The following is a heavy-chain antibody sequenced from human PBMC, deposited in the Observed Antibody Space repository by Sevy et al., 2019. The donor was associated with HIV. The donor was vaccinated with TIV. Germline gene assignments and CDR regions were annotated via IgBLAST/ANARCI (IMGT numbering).Heavy chain of an antibody. CDR2: INHSGNT. Sequence: SETLSLTCAVFGGSFSGYYWSFIRQPPGKGLEWIGEINHSGNTNYNPSLKSRITISVDTSKNQLSLTLRSVTAADTAVYYCARGPAARDFWSGYSHRWFDPWGQGTLVTVSS. J-gene: IGHJ5*02. CDR3: ARGPAARDFWSGYSHRWFDP. CDR1: GGSFSGYY. D-gene: IGHD3-3*01. V-gene: IGHV4-34*01.